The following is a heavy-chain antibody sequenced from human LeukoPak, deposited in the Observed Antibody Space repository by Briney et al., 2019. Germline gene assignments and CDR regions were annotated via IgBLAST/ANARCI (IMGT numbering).Heavy chain of an antibody. Sequence: SETLSLTCTVSGGSISSSSYYWAWIRQPPGKGLEWIGSIYYSGSTYYNPSLKSRVTISVDTSKNQFSLKLSSVTAADTAVYYCARLKTGNYYYGMDVWGQGTTVTVSS. V-gene: IGHV4-39*01. CDR3: ARLKTGNYYYGMDV. J-gene: IGHJ6*02. CDR1: GGSISSSSYY. CDR2: IYYSGST. D-gene: IGHD7-27*01.